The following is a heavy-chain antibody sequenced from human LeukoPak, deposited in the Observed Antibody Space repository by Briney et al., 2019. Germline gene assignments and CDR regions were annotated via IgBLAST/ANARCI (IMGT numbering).Heavy chain of an antibody. D-gene: IGHD6-19*01. Sequence: GGSLRLSCAASGFTFSSYGMSWVRQAPAKGLEWVSTISGSGGSTYYADSVKGRFTISRDNSKNTLYLQMNSLRAEDTAVYYCAKVRVAGMITNGDYWGQGTLVTVSS. CDR2: ISGSGGST. CDR1: GFTFSSYG. CDR3: AKVRVAGMITNGDY. J-gene: IGHJ4*02. V-gene: IGHV3-23*01.